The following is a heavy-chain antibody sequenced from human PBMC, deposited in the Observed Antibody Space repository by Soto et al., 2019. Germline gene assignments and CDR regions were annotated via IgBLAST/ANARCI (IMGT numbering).Heavy chain of an antibody. CDR1: GFTFDDYA. Sequence: EVQLVESGGGLVQPGRSLRLSCAASGFTFDDYAMHWVRQAPGKGLEWVSGISWNSGSIGYADSVKGRFTISRDNAKNSLYLQMNSLRAEDTALYYCAKGGQDIVVVVAATPYYYYYKDVWGKGTTVTVSS. V-gene: IGHV3-9*01. CDR3: AKGGQDIVVVVAATPYYYYYKDV. J-gene: IGHJ6*03. D-gene: IGHD2-15*01. CDR2: ISWNSGSI.